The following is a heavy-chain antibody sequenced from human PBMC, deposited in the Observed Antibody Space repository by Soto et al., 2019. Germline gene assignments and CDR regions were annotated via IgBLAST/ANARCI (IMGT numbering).Heavy chain of an antibody. CDR1: GGTFSSYT. CDR3: ATMIRGLIHWLDP. Sequence: ASVKVSCKASGGTFSSYTINWVRQATGQGPEWMGWMYPNNGQTAYARTFQGRVTMTWNSSTSTAYMELSSLTSEDTAVYYCATMIRGLIHWLDPWGQGTLVTVSS. V-gene: IGHV1-8*02. D-gene: IGHD3-16*01. J-gene: IGHJ5*02. CDR2: MYPNNGQT.